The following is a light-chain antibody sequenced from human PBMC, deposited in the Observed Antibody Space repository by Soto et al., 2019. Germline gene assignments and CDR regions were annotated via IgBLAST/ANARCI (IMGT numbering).Light chain of an antibody. CDR1: SSDLGSYNR. CDR2: EVS. V-gene: IGLV2-18*02. Sequence: QSALTQPPSVSGSPGQSVTISCTGTSSDLGSYNRVPWYQQPPGTAPKLMIYEVSNRPSGVPDRFSGSKSGTTASLTISGLQAEDEADYYCSSYTSNSTYVFGIGTKLTVL. J-gene: IGLJ1*01. CDR3: SSYTSNSTYV.